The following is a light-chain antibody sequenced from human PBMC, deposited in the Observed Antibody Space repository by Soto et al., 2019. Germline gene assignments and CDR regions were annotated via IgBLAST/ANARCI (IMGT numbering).Light chain of an antibody. V-gene: IGKV2-28*01. CDR1: QSLLHSNGYDY. J-gene: IGKJ2*01. CDR2: LGS. Sequence: DIVMTQSPLSLPVTPGEPASISCRSSQSLLHSNGYDYLDWYLQRPGQSPQLLIYLGSNRASGVPERFSGGGSGTDFTLKISRVEGEEVGIYYCMQALQAPYTFGQGNKLEIK. CDR3: MQALQAPYT.